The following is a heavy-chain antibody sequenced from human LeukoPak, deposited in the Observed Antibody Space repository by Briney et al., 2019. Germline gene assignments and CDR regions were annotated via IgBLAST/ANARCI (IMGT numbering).Heavy chain of an antibody. D-gene: IGHD3-3*01. V-gene: IGHV3-23*01. CDR2: ISGSGGST. CDR1: GYSISSGYY. Sequence: ETLSLTCTVSGYSISSGYYWGWIRQPPGKGLEWVSAISGSGGSTYYADSVKGRFTISRDNSKNTLYLQMNSLRAEDTAVYYCAARFLNDAFDIWGQGTMVTVSS. J-gene: IGHJ3*02. CDR3: AARFLNDAFDI.